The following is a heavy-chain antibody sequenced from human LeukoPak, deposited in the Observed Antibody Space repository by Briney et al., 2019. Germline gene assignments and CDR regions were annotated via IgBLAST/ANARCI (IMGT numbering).Heavy chain of an antibody. J-gene: IGHJ6*03. CDR1: GGSFSGYY. D-gene: IGHD5-12*01. V-gene: IGHV4-34*01. CDR3: AREGPPSGLYYYYMDV. Sequence: KPSETLSLTCAVYGGSFSGYYWSWIRQPPGKGLEWIGEINHSGSTNYNPSLKSRVTISVDTSKNQFSLKLSSVTAADTAVYYCAREGPPSGLYYYYMDVWGKGTTVTVSS. CDR2: INHSGST.